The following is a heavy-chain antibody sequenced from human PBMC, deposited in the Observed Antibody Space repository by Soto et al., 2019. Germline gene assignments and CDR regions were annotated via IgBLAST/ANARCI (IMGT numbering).Heavy chain of an antibody. D-gene: IGHD4-17*01. CDR1: GGSISSYY. J-gene: IGHJ5*02. V-gene: IGHV4-59*12. CDR3: ARYGDYLWFDP. Sequence: PSETLSLTCTVSGGSISSYYWSWIRQPPGKGLEWIGYIYYSGSTNYNPSLKSRVTISVDRSKNQFSLKLSSVTAADTAVYYCARYGDYLWFDPWGQGTLVTVSS. CDR2: IYYSGST.